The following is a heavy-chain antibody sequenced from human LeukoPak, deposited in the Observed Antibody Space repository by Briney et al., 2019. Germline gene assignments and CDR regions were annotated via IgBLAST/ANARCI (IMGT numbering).Heavy chain of an antibody. CDR2: IYYTGIT. D-gene: IGHD4/OR15-4a*01. Sequence: DPSETLSLTCTVSGGSISRYYWSWIRQPPGKGLEWIGYIYYTGITDYSPSLKSRVTISVDTSKNQLSLRLNSVTTADTAVYYCARMGAIAGASANPDYWGQGTLVTVSS. CDR1: GGSISRYY. J-gene: IGHJ4*02. CDR3: ARMGAIAGASANPDY. V-gene: IGHV4-59*01.